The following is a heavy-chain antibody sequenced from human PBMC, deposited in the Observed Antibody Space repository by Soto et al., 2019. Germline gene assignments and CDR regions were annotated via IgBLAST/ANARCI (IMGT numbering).Heavy chain of an antibody. Sequence: QVQLVQSGAEVKKPGSSVKVSCKASGGTFSSYAISWVRQAPGQGLEWMGGIIPIFGTANYAQKFQGRVTITADESTSTAYMELSSLRSEDTAVDYCATPGIAVAGTPGPLDYWGQGTLVTVSS. CDR2: IIPIFGTA. D-gene: IGHD6-19*01. V-gene: IGHV1-69*01. CDR1: GGTFSSYA. J-gene: IGHJ4*02. CDR3: ATPGIAVAGTPGPLDY.